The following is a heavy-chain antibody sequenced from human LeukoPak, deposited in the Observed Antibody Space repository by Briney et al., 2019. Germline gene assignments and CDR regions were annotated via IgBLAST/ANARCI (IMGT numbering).Heavy chain of an antibody. J-gene: IGHJ4*02. CDR1: GFTFSSYA. CDR3: ARRAAVATNDY. CDR2: ISYDGSNK. D-gene: IGHD6-19*01. V-gene: IGHV3-30-3*01. Sequence: PGGSLRLSRAASGFTFSSYAMHWVRQAPGKGLEWVAVISYDGSNKYYADSVKGRFTISRDNSKNTLYLQMNSLRAEDTAVYYCARRAAVATNDYWGQGTLVTVSS.